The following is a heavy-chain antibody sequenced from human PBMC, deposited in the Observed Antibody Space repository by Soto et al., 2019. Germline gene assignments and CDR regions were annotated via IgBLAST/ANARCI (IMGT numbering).Heavy chain of an antibody. CDR3: ARGGSSSWYNWFDP. CDR2: IYYSGST. D-gene: IGHD6-13*01. V-gene: IGHV4-39*01. CDR1: GGSISSSSYY. J-gene: IGHJ5*02. Sequence: PSETLSLTCTVSGGSISSSSYYWGWIRQPPGKGLEWIGSIYYSGSTYYNPSLKSRVTISVDTSKNQFSLKLSSVTAADTAVYYCARGGSSSWYNWFDPWGQGTLVTVSS.